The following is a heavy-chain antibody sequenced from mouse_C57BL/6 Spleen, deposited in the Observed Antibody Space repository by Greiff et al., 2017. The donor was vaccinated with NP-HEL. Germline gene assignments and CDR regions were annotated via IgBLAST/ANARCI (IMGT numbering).Heavy chain of an antibody. CDR2: IWSGGST. Sequence: VHLVESGPGLVQPSQSLSITCTVSGFSLTSYGVHWVRQSPGKGLEWLGVIWSGGSTDYNAAFISRLSISKDNSKSQVFFKMNSLQADDTAIYYCARNKGIMVTSYAMDYWGQGTSVTVSS. D-gene: IGHD2-3*01. J-gene: IGHJ4*01. CDR1: GFSLTSYG. V-gene: IGHV2-2*01. CDR3: ARNKGIMVTSYAMDY.